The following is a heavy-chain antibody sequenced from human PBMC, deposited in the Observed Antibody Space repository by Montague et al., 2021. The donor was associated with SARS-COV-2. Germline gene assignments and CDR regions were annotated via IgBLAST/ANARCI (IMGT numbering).Heavy chain of an antibody. J-gene: IGHJ4*02. Sequence: SETLSLTCTVSGGSISSSSYYWGWLRQPPGKGLEWIGSIYYSGSTYYNPSLKSRVTISVDTSKNQFSLKLDSMTAADTALYYCTSGGSKFGSEFDYWGQGTLVTVSS. D-gene: IGHD3-10*01. CDR1: GGSISSSSYY. CDR3: TSGGSKFGSEFDY. CDR2: IYYSGST. V-gene: IGHV4-39*07.